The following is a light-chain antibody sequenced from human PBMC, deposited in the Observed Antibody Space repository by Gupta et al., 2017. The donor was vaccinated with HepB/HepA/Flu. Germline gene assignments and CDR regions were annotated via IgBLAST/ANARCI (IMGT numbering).Light chain of an antibody. CDR3: CSYAGTSTYV. Sequence: QSALTQPASVSGSPGQSITISCTGTSSDVGSYNLVSWYQQHPGKAPKVMIYEVSKRPSGVSNRFSGSKSGNTASLTISGLQAEDEADYYCCSYAGTSTYVCGTGTKVTV. V-gene: IGLV2-23*02. J-gene: IGLJ1*01. CDR1: SSDVGSYNL. CDR2: EVS.